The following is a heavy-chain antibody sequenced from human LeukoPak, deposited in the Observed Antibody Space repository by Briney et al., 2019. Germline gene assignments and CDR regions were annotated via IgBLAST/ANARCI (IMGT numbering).Heavy chain of an antibody. CDR1: GGSVSSGSYY. J-gene: IGHJ4*02. V-gene: IGHV4-61*01. CDR2: IYYSGST. Sequence: SETLSLTCTVSGGSVSSGSYYWSWIRQPPGKGLEWIGYIYYSGSTNYNPSLKSRATISVDTSKNQFSLKLSSVTAADTAVYYCARRRNDYGLEPFDYWGQGTLVTVSS. CDR3: ARRRNDYGLEPFDY. D-gene: IGHD4-17*01.